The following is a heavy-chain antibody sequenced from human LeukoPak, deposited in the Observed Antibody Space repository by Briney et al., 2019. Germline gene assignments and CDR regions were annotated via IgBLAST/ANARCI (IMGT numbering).Heavy chain of an antibody. CDR3: ARSRYSYDYRDY. CDR1: GFTFSTYW. D-gene: IGHD3-16*01. V-gene: IGHV3-74*01. Sequence: PGGSLRVSCAASGFTFSTYWMHWVRRAPGKGLVWVSRINGDGSSTTYADSVKGRFTISRDNAKNTLYLRMNSLRAEDTAVYYCARSRYSYDYRDYWGQGTLVTVSS. J-gene: IGHJ4*02. CDR2: INGDGSST.